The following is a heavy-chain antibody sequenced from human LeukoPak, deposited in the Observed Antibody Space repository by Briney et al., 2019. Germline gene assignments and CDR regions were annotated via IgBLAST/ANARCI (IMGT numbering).Heavy chain of an antibody. CDR2: ISGDGNFK. J-gene: IGHJ4*02. Sequence: GGSLRLSCAASGFTLNTYWIHWVRHTPQTGLQGVAGISGDGNFKRNADSVRGRLTILTDNAKSTVSLQVSSLRAEDTAVYYCTATPWGGAAAIFDYWGQGILVTVPS. CDR1: GFTLNTYW. D-gene: IGHD6-25*01. V-gene: IGHV3-74*01. CDR3: TATPWGGAAAIFDY.